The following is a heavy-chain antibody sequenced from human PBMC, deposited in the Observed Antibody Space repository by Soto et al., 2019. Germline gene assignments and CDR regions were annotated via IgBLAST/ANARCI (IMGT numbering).Heavy chain of an antibody. Sequence: SETLSLTCAVYGGSFSGYYWSWIRQPPGKGLEWIGEINHSGSTNYNPSLKSRVTISVDTSKNQFSLKLSSVTAADTAVYSCASVKAASPDFDYWGKGTLVTVSS. CDR3: ASVKAASPDFDY. CDR2: INHSGST. CDR1: GGSFSGYY. D-gene: IGHD6-25*01. V-gene: IGHV4-34*01. J-gene: IGHJ4*02.